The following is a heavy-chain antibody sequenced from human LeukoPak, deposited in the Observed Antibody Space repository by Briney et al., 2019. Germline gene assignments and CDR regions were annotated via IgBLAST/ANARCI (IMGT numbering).Heavy chain of an antibody. Sequence: ASGKVSCKASGYTFTGYYMHWVRQAAGQGLEWMGWINPNSGGTNYAQKFQGRVTITADESTSTAYMELSSLRSEDTAVYYCAKSTGGYLVNWGQGTLVTVSS. J-gene: IGHJ4*02. CDR3: AKSTGGYLVN. V-gene: IGHV1-2*02. D-gene: IGHD3-22*01. CDR2: INPNSGGT. CDR1: GYTFTGYY.